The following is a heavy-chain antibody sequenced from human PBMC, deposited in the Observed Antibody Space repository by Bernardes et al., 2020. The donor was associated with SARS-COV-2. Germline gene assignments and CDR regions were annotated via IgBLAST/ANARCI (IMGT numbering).Heavy chain of an antibody. CDR2: INPSDGST. D-gene: IGHD3-3*01. CDR3: ARLSGSIISGVDRFYGMDV. V-gene: IGHV1-46*01. CDR1: AYVFTDYY. J-gene: IGHJ6*02. Sequence: ASVKVSCKASAYVFTDYYIHWVRQAPGQGLEWMGLINPSDGSTKYAQKFQGTVTMTRDKSTSTVYIELNRLRSEDTAVYYCARLSGSIISGVDRFYGMDVWGQGTTVTV.